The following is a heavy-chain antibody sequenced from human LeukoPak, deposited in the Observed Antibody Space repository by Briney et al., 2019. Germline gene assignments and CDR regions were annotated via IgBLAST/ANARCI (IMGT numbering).Heavy chain of an antibody. CDR3: AKPRATERITPYWSRGNWFDP. Sequence: GGSLRFSCSASGFTFSRYAMSWVRQAPGKGLEWFSAISGSGGSTYYADSVKGRFAISRDNSKNTLYLQMNSLRAEDTAVYYCAKPRATERITPYWSRGNWFDPWGQGTLVTVSS. CDR2: ISGSGGST. V-gene: IGHV3-23*01. J-gene: IGHJ5*02. D-gene: IGHD2-21*01. CDR1: GFTFSRYA.